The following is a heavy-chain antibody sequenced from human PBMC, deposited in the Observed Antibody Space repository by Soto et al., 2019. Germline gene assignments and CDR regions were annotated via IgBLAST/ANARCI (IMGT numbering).Heavy chain of an antibody. J-gene: IGHJ4*02. CDR3: AKDGPASRYSSSWYPYFDY. D-gene: IGHD6-13*01. CDR1: GFTFSSYG. CDR2: ISYDGSNK. V-gene: IGHV3-30*18. Sequence: PGGSLRLSCAASGFTFSSYGMHWVRQAPGKGLEWVAVISYDGSNKYYADSVKGRFTISRDNSKNTLYLQMNSLRAEDTAVYYCAKDGPASRYSSSWYPYFDYWGQGTLVTVSS.